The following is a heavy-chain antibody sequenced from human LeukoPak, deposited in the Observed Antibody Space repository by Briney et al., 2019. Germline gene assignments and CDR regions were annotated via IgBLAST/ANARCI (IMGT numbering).Heavy chain of an antibody. D-gene: IGHD3-22*01. CDR3: ASAAATVYDSSGYRLYYFDY. CDR2: ISSSSSYI. V-gene: IGHV3-21*01. Sequence: GGSLRLSCAASGFTFSSYSMNWVRQAPGKGLEWVSSISSSSSYIYYADSVKGRFTISRDNAKNSLYLQMNSLRAEDTAVYFCASAAATVYDSSGYRLYYFDYWGQGTLVTVSS. J-gene: IGHJ4*02. CDR1: GFTFSSYS.